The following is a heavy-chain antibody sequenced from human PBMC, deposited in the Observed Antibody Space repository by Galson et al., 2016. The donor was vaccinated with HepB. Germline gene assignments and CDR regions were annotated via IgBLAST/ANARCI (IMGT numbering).Heavy chain of an antibody. V-gene: IGHV3-74*01. CDR3: ARDLAGAFDY. CDR2: INEDGSTT. Sequence: SLRLSCAASGSTFSNFWMHWVRQAPGKGLVWVSRINEDGSTTSYADSVKGRFTISRDKAQNTLFLQMNSLRAEDTGVYYCARDLAGAFDYWGQGTLVTVTS. CDR1: GSTFSNFW. D-gene: IGHD1-26*01. J-gene: IGHJ4*02.